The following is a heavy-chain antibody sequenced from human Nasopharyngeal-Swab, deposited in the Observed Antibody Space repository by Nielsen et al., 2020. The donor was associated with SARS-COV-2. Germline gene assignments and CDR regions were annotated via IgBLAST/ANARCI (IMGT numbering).Heavy chain of an antibody. CDR1: GGSISSGGYY. V-gene: IGHV4-31*03. Sequence: SETLSLTCTVSGGSISSGGYYWSWIRQHPGKGLEWIGYIYYSGSTYYNPSLKSRVTISVDTSKNQFSLKLSSVTAADTAVYYCATSYYDSSGYYYWFDPWGQGTLVTVSS. CDR2: IYYSGST. J-gene: IGHJ5*02. CDR3: ATSYYDSSGYYYWFDP. D-gene: IGHD3-22*01.